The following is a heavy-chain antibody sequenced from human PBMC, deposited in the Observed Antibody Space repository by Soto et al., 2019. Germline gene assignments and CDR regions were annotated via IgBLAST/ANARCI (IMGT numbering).Heavy chain of an antibody. J-gene: IGHJ4*02. D-gene: IGHD3-22*01. V-gene: IGHV1-18*01. Sequence: GASVKVSCKAFGYIFTSYGISWVRQAPGQGLEWMGWISAYNGNTDYAQKLQGRVTMTTDTSTSTAYMELRSLRSDDTAVYYCARDGGTDDSSGYFDYWGQGTLVTVSS. CDR2: ISAYNGNT. CDR3: ARDGGTDDSSGYFDY. CDR1: GYIFTSYG.